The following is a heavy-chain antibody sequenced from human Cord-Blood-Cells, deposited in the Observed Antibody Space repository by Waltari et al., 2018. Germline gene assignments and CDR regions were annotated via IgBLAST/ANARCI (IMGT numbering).Heavy chain of an antibody. CDR3: ARSGGKTYLGPLMRYGMDV. D-gene: IGHD1-26*01. Sequence: QVQLVQSGAEVKKPGASVKVSCKASGYTFTGYYMHWVRQAPGQGLEWMGWINPNSGGTNYAQKFQGWVTMTRDTSISTAYMELSRLRSDDTAVYYCARSGGKTYLGPLMRYGMDVWGQGTTVTVSS. CDR2: INPNSGGT. CDR1: GYTFTGYY. J-gene: IGHJ6*02. V-gene: IGHV1-2*04.